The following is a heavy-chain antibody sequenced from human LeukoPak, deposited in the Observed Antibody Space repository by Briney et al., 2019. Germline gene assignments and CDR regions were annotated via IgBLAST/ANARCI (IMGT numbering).Heavy chain of an antibody. V-gene: IGHV4-59*01. J-gene: IGHJ5*02. CDR3: ARDPHSSGWQNWFDP. CDR1: GDSISSYY. CDR2: IFYSGTT. Sequence: SETLSLTCTVSGDSISSYYWSWIRQPPGKGLEWIGYIFYSGTTNYNPSPKSRVTISVDMSKNQFSLRLSSVTAADTAVYYCARDPHSSGWQNWFDPWGQGTLVTVSS. D-gene: IGHD6-25*01.